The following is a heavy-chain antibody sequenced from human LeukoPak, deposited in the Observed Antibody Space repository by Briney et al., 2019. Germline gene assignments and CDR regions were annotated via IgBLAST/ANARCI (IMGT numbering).Heavy chain of an antibody. V-gene: IGHV3-53*01. CDR2: IYSGGST. J-gene: IGHJ4*02. CDR1: GFPFSDYD. D-gene: IGHD1-26*01. CDR3: AGSGSYYVFDY. Sequence: PGGSLRLSCAASGFPFSDYDMSWIRQAPGKGLEWVSVIYSGGSTYYADSVKGRFTISRDNSKNTLYLQMNSLRAENTAVYYCAGSGSYYVFDYWGQGTLVTVSS.